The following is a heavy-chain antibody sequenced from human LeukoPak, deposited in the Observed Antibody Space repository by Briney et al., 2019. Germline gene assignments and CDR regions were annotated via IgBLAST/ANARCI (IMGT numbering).Heavy chain of an antibody. Sequence: GESLKISCKGSGYSFTSYWIGWVRQMPGKGLEWMGIIYPGDSDTRYSPSFQGQVTISADKPISTAYLQWSSLKASDTAMYYCARSLSLMGSGWYRNWFDPWGQGTLVTVSS. V-gene: IGHV5-51*04. J-gene: IGHJ5*02. D-gene: IGHD6-19*01. CDR1: GYSFTSYW. CDR2: IYPGDSDT. CDR3: ARSLSLMGSGWYRNWFDP.